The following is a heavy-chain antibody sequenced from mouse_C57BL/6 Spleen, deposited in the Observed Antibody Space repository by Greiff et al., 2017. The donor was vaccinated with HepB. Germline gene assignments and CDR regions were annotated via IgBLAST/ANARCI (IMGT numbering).Heavy chain of an antibody. CDR3: ARYPVSSYGY. Sequence: QVQLQQSGPELVKPGASVKISCKASGYAFSSSWMNWVKQRPGKGLEWIGRIYPGDGDTNYNGKFKGKATLTADKSSSTAYMQLNSLTSEDSAVYFCARYPVSSYGYWGQGTTLTVSS. V-gene: IGHV1-82*01. CDR1: GYAFSSSW. D-gene: IGHD1-1*01. J-gene: IGHJ2*01. CDR2: IYPGDGDT.